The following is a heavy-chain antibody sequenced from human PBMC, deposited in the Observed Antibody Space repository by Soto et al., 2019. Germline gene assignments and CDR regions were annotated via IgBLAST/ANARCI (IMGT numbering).Heavy chain of an antibody. CDR1: GFTFNEYG. J-gene: IGHJ4*02. Sequence: HVQLVESGGGVVQPGRSLRLSCAASGFTFNEYGMHWVRQAPGKGLEWVAVISSDGSNRHYADSVKGRFTISRDTSKNTLYLQMSSLRADDTAVYYCAKKYDGTYYAGADSWGQGTLVTVSS. CDR3: AKKYDGTYYAGADS. CDR2: ISSDGSNR. V-gene: IGHV3-30*18. D-gene: IGHD1-26*01.